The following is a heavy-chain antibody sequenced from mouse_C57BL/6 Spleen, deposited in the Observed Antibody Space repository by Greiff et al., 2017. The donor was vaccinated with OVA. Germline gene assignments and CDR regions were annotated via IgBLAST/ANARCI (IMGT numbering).Heavy chain of an antibody. CDR1: GYTFTSYW. Sequence: QVQLQQPGAELVMPGASVKLSCKASGYTFTSYWLNWVKQRPGQGLEWIGELDPSDSNTNYNQKFKGKSTLTVDKSSSTAYMQLSSLTSEDSAVYYFARSLMTTVVFDYWGQGTTLTVSS. CDR3: ARSLMTTVVFDY. J-gene: IGHJ2*01. V-gene: IGHV1-69*01. CDR2: LDPSDSNT. D-gene: IGHD1-1*01.